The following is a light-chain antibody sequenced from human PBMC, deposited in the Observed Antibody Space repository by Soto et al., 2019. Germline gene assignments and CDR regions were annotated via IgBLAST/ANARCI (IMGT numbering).Light chain of an antibody. J-gene: IGKJ1*01. CDR1: QSISSW. CDR2: DAS. Sequence: DIQMTQSPSTLSASVGDRVTITCRASQSISSWLAWYQQKPGKAPKLLIYDASSLESGVPSRFSGSGSGTEVALTISSLQPDDFATYCYQQYNSYSWTFGQGTKVDIK. CDR3: QQYNSYSWT. V-gene: IGKV1-5*01.